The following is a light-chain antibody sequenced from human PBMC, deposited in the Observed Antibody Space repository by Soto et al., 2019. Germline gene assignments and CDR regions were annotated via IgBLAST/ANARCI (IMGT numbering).Light chain of an antibody. CDR3: SSYTSSSTLLYV. Sequence: QSALTQPASVSGSPGQSITISCTGTSSDVGGYNRVSWYQQHPGKAPKLMIYEVTNRPSGVSIHCSGSKSGNTASLTISGLQPEDEADYYCSSYTSSSTLLYVFGTGTKVTVL. V-gene: IGLV2-14*01. J-gene: IGLJ1*01. CDR2: EVT. CDR1: SSDVGGYNR.